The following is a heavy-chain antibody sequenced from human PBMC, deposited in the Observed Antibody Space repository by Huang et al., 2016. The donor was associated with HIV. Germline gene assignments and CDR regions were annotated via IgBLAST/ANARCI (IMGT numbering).Heavy chain of an antibody. CDR3: TRDGVAPDEEFDY. CDR1: GYTFADYF. J-gene: IGHJ4*02. CDR2: INPKNGAT. V-gene: IGHV1-2*02. D-gene: IGHD5-12*01. Sequence: QVQLVQSGAEVKKPGASVKVSCKPSGYTFADYFIHWVRQAPGQGLEWRAWINPKNGATNYAQKFLGRVTVTGDTAINTAYMEFSGLTSDDTANYYCTRDGVAPDEEFDYWGQGTLISVSS.